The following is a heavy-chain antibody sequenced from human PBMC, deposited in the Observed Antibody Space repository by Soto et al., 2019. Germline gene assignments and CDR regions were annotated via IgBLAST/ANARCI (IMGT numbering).Heavy chain of an antibody. CDR3: ARHSTYYCSSTSCSLSWFDP. CDR2: IYYSGRT. D-gene: IGHD2-2*01. Sequence: QLQLQESGPGLVKPSETLSLTCTVSGGSISSSSYYWGWIRQPPGKGLEWIGSIYYSGRTYYNPSLKSRVTISVDTSKNQFSLKLSSVTAADTAVYYCARHSTYYCSSTSCSLSWFDPWGQGTLVTVSS. J-gene: IGHJ5*02. V-gene: IGHV4-39*01. CDR1: GGSISSSSYY.